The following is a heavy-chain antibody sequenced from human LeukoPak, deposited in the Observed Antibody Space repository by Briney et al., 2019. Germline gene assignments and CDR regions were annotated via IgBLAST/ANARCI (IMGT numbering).Heavy chain of an antibody. CDR1: GGSISSSNW. J-gene: IGHJ4*02. D-gene: IGHD3-22*01. CDR2: IYHSGST. CDR3: ARSYYYDSSGYYTGFDY. V-gene: IGHV4-4*02. Sequence: SGTLSLTCAVSGGSISSSNWWSWVRQPPGKGLEWIGEIYHSGSTNYNPSLKSRVTISVDKSKNQFSLKLSSVTAADTAVYYCARSYYYDSSGYYTGFDYWGQGTLVTVSS.